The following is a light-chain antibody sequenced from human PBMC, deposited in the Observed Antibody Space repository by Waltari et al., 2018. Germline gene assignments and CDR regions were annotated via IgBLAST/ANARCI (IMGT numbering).Light chain of an antibody. CDR3: QQYNTYWET. J-gene: IGKJ1*01. V-gene: IGKV1-5*03. CDR1: QSISDW. Sequence: DIQVTQSPSTLSASIGDRVTITCRASQSISDWLAWYQQKPGRAPKLLIHRASYLETGVPSRFSGSGSGTEFTITISSLQPDDSATYFCQQYNTYWETFGQGTKVEIK. CDR2: RAS.